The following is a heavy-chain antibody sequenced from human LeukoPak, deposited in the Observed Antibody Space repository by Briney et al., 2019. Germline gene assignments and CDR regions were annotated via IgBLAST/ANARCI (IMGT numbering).Heavy chain of an antibody. Sequence: GESLEISCKASGYTFTDYWIGWVRQMPGKGLEWMGFIYPGDSESRYSPSFQGLATISADKSISTAYLQWSSLKASDTAMYYCARLGVNYAYWGQGTLVTVSP. CDR3: ARLGVNYAY. J-gene: IGHJ4*02. V-gene: IGHV5-51*01. CDR2: IYPGDSES. D-gene: IGHD3-16*01. CDR1: GYTFTDYW.